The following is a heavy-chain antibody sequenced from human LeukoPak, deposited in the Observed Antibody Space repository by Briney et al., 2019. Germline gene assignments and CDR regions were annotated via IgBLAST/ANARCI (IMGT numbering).Heavy chain of an antibody. CDR3: ARDARFGWDYFDS. Sequence: SGTLSLTCTVSGDSFSDHYWSWIRQPPGKGLEWIGYIFYGGGTNYNPSLQSRVTISIDTSKNRFSLRLSSVTAADTAVYYCARDARFGWDYFDSWGQGTLVIVSS. V-gene: IGHV4-59*11. J-gene: IGHJ4*02. CDR2: IFYGGGT. D-gene: IGHD3-16*01. CDR1: GDSFSDHY.